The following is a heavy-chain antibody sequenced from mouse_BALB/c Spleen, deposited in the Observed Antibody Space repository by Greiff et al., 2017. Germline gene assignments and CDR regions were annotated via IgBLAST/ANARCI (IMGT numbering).Heavy chain of an antibody. CDR1: GFTFSSYG. V-gene: IGHV5-6-3*01. D-gene: IGHD2-1*01. CDR2: INSNGGST. CDR3: ARDLYYGNYYYAMDY. Sequence: EVQLVESGGGLVQHGGSLKLSCAASGFTFSSYGMSWVRQTPDKRLELVATINSNGGSTYYPDSVKGRFTISRDNAKNTLYLQMSSLKSEDTAMYYCARDLYYGNYYYAMDYWGQGTSVTVSS. J-gene: IGHJ4*01.